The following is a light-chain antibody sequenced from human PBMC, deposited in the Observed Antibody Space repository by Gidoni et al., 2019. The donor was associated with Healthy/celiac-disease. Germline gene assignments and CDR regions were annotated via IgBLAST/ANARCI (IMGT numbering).Light chain of an antibody. V-gene: IGKV1-39*01. CDR3: QQSYSTLT. CDR1: QSISSY. Sequence: DIQMTQSPSSLSASVGDRVTITCRASQSISSYLNLYQQKPGKAPKLLIYAASSLQSGVPSRFSGSGSGTDFTLTLSSLQPEDFATYYCQQSYSTLTFGPGTKVDIK. J-gene: IGKJ3*01. CDR2: AAS.